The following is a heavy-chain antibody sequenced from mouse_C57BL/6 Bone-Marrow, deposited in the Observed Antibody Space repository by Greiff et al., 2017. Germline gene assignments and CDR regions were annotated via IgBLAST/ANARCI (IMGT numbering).Heavy chain of an antibody. V-gene: IGHV1-5*01. J-gene: IGHJ1*03. Sequence: EVKLQESGTVLARPGASVKMSCKTSGYTFTSYWMPWVKQRPGQGLEWIGAIYPGNSDTSYNQKFKGKAKLTADTSTSTAYMELSSLTHEDSAVYYCRREVLRWYFDVGGTGTTVTVSA. CDR2: IYPGNSDT. CDR1: GYTFTSYW. D-gene: IGHD1-1*01. CDR3: RREVLRWYFDV.